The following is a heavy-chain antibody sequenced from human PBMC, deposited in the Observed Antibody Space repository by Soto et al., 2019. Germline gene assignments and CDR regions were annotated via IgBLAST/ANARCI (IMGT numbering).Heavy chain of an antibody. V-gene: IGHV1-3*01. D-gene: IGHD4-17*01. J-gene: IGHJ6*02. CDR2: INAGNGNT. Sequence: ASVKVSCKASGYTFTSYALHWVRQAPGQMLEWMGWINAGNGNTKYSQKFQGRVTITRDTSASTAYMELSSLRSEDTAVYYCAQEDYGGNSWLYCYGMDVWGQGTTVTVSS. CDR3: AQEDYGGNSWLYCYGMDV. CDR1: GYTFTSYA.